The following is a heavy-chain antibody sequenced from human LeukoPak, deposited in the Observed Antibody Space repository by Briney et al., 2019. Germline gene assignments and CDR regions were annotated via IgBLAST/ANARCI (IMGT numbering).Heavy chain of an antibody. D-gene: IGHD2-15*01. V-gene: IGHV1-69*13. J-gene: IGHJ3*02. CDR3: ARVRGGSDDAFDI. CDR1: GGTFSSYA. Sequence: SVKVSCKASGGTFSSYAISWVRQAPGQGLEWMRGIIPIFGTANYAQKFQGRVTITADESTSTAYMELSSLRSEDTAVYYCARVRGGSDDAFDIWGQGTMVTVSS. CDR2: IIPIFGTA.